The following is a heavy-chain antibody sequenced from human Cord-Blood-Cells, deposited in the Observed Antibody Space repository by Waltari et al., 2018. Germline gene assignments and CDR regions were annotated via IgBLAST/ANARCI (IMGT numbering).Heavy chain of an antibody. V-gene: IGHV1-2*04. CDR2: INPNSGGT. Sequence: QVQLVQSGAEVKKPGASVKVSCKASGYTFTGYYMHWVRQAPGQGLEWMGWINPNSGGTNYAQKFQGWVTMTRDTSISTAYMELSRLRSDDTAVYYCARDGSGRYADYYYGMDVWGQGTTVTVSS. J-gene: IGHJ6*02. CDR3: ARDGSGRYADYYYGMDV. CDR1: GYTFTGYY. D-gene: IGHD3-10*01.